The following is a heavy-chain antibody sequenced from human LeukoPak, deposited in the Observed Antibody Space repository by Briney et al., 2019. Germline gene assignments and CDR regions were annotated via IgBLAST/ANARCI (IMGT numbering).Heavy chain of an antibody. J-gene: IGHJ4*02. V-gene: IGHV3-11*01. CDR3: AKDGSRVIVATFDY. D-gene: IGHD2-21*01. CDR1: GFTFSDYY. Sequence: GGSLRLSCAASGFTFSDYYMSWIRQAPGKGLEWVSYISSSGSTIYYADSVKGRFTISRDNAKNSLYLQMNSLRAEDTAVYYCAKDGSRVIVATFDYWGQGTLVTVSS. CDR2: ISSSGSTI.